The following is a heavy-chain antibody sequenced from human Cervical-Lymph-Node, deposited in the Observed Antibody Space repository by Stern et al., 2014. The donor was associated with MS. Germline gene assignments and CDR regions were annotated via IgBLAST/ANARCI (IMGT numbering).Heavy chain of an antibody. CDR3: ARGSGTAYDLRGDY. CDR1: GYIFTDYY. V-gene: IGHV1-2*02. CDR2: INPNSGGT. Sequence: VQLVQSGAEGTAPGASMKVSCRASGYIFTDYYLHWVRQAPGQGLEWLGWINPNSGGTNYAQNFQGRVTMTRDTSISTAYMELRWLGYADTAVYYCARGSGTAYDLRGDYWGQGTLVTVSS. J-gene: IGHJ4*01. D-gene: IGHD3-3*01.